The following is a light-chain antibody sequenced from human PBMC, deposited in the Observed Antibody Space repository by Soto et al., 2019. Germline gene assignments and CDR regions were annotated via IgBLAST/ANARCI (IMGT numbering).Light chain of an antibody. CDR2: KTS. CDR1: QSISSW. CDR3: QQYDSYPLT. Sequence: DIQMTQSPSTLSASVGDRVTLTCRASQSISSWLAWYQQKPGKAPNLLIYKTSSLESGVPSRFSGSGSGTEFTLTVNSLQPDDFATYYCQQYDSYPLTFGGGTKVEIK. V-gene: IGKV1-5*03. J-gene: IGKJ4*01.